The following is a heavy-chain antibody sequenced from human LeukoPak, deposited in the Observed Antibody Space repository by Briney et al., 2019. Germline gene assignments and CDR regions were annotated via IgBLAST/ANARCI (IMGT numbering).Heavy chain of an antibody. CDR3: ARGDFWSGYVWAFDI. CDR1: GFTFSSYA. D-gene: IGHD3-3*01. V-gene: IGHV3-30-3*01. Sequence: GRSLRLSCAASGFTFSSYAMHWVRQAPGKGLEWVAVISYDGSNKYYADSVKGRFTISRDNSKNTLYLQMNSLRAEDTAVYYCARGDFWSGYVWAFDIWGQGTMVTVSS. J-gene: IGHJ3*02. CDR2: ISYDGSNK.